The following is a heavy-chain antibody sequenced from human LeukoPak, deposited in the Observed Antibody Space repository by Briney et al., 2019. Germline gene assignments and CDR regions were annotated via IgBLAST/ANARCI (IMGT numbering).Heavy chain of an antibody. CDR1: GGTFSSYA. V-gene: IGHV1-69*13. CDR2: IIPIFGTA. J-gene: IGHJ5*02. Sequence: SVKVSCKASGGTFSSYAISWVRQAPGQGLEWMGGIIPIFGTANYAQKFQGRVTITVDESTSTAYMELSSLRSEDTAVYYCARGIAAAGLYNWFDPWGQGTLVTVSS. D-gene: IGHD6-13*01. CDR3: ARGIAAAGLYNWFDP.